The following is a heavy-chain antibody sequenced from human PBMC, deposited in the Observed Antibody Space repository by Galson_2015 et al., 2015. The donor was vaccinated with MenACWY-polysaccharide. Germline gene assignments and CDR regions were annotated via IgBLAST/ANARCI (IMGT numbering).Heavy chain of an antibody. CDR1: GGSITTNIYY. D-gene: IGHD3-10*01. CDR2: VNGGTT. CDR3: ARGVRGANHAEIDD. J-gene: IGHJ4*02. Sequence: LSLTCTVSGGSITTNIYYWGWMRQPPGKGLEGIGTVNGGTTYYNPSVKSRVTISLDTSKNQFSLKLTSVTAADTAVYYCARGVRGANHAEIDDWGQGILVTVSS. V-gene: IGHV4-39*07.